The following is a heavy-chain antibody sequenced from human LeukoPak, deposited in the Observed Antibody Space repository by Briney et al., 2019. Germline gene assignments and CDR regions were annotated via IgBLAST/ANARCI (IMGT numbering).Heavy chain of an antibody. CDR1: GGSISSSSYY. CDR3: ARHPPYYYDSSGYYY. V-gene: IGHV4-39*01. J-gene: IGHJ4*02. CDR2: IYYSGST. D-gene: IGHD3-22*01. Sequence: SETLSLTCTVSGGSISSSSYYWGWIRQPPGKGLGWIGSIYYSGSTYYNPSLKSRVTISVDTSKNQFSLKLSSVTAADTAVYYCARHPPYYYDSSGYYYWGQGTLVTVSS.